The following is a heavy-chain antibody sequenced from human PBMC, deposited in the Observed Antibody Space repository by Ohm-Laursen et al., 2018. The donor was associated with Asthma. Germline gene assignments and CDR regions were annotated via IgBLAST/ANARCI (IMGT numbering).Heavy chain of an antibody. V-gene: IGHV3-21*01. Sequence: SLRLSCTASGYSFSLYSIHWIRQAPGEGLEWVASISTASSFIYYADSVRGRFTTSRDNARNSVYLQMNSLRAEDTALYYCARIGPERELPGREYSLHHWGEGTLVTVSP. D-gene: IGHD1-26*01. CDR3: ARIGPERELPGREYSLHH. J-gene: IGHJ1*01. CDR2: ISTASSFI. CDR1: GYSFSLYS.